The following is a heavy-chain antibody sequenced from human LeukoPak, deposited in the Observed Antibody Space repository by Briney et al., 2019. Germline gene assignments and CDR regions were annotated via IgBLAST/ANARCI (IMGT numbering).Heavy chain of an antibody. V-gene: IGHV3-30*18. CDR2: ISHDGSNK. CDR3: AKKSGSYSFDY. D-gene: IGHD1-26*01. Sequence: PGRSLRLSCSASGFTFSNYVIHWVRQAPGKGLEWVAVISHDGSNKYYADSVKGRFTISRDNSKNTLYLQMNSLRAQDTAVYYCAKKSGSYSFDYWGQGTLVTVSS. CDR1: GFTFSNYV. J-gene: IGHJ4*02.